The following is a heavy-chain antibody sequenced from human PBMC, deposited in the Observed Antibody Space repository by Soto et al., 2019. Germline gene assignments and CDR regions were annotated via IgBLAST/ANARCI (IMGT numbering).Heavy chain of an antibody. V-gene: IGHV1-18*01. D-gene: IGHD5-12*01. CDR2: ISAYNGNT. J-gene: IGHJ4*02. CDR3: VRDSPIGSTFSGYDGIDY. Sequence: ASVKVSCKASGYTFTSYGISWVRQAPGQGLEWMGWISAYNGNTNYAQKFQGRVTMTRNTSISTAYMELSSLRSEDTAVYYCVRDSPIGSTFSGYDGIDYWGQGTLVTVSS. CDR1: GYTFTSYG.